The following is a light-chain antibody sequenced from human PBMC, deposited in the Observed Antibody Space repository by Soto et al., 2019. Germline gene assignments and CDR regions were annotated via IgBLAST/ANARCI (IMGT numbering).Light chain of an antibody. V-gene: IGKV3-20*01. CDR3: QQYDYSPRT. CDR1: QSVSSSS. Sequence: EIVLTQSPGTLSLSPGERAPLSCRASQSVSSSSLAWYQQKPGQAPRLLIYGASTRATGIPARFSGSGPGTEFTLTISSLQSEDFAVYYCQQYDYSPRTFGQGTKVDIK. CDR2: GAS. J-gene: IGKJ1*01.